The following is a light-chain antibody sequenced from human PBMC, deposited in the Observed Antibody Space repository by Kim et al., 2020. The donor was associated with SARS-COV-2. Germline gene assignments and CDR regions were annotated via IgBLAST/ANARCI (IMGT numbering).Light chain of an antibody. CDR1: QSLNSIY. J-gene: IGKJ1*01. V-gene: IGKV3-20*01. CDR3: QQYGTSPWT. Sequence: APGERATLSSRARQSLNSIYLAWYQQRPRQAPRLLIFGASSRAAGIPDRFSGSGSGTDFTLTISRLEPGDFAVYYCQQYGTSPWTFGQGTKVDIK. CDR2: GAS.